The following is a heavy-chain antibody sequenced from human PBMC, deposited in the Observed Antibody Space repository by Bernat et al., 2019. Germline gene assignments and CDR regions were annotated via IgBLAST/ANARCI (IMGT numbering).Heavy chain of an antibody. CDR1: GFTFSSYA. CDR3: ARDSFQLVYTPYYFDY. CDR2: ISYDGSNK. D-gene: IGHD6-13*01. V-gene: IGHV3-30-3*01. Sequence: QVQLVESGGGVVQPGRSPRLSCAASGFTFSSYAMHWVRQAPGKGLEWVAVISYDGSNKYYADSVKGRFTISRDNSKNTLYLQMNSLRAEDTAVYYCARDSFQLVYTPYYFDYWGQGTLVTVSS. J-gene: IGHJ4*02.